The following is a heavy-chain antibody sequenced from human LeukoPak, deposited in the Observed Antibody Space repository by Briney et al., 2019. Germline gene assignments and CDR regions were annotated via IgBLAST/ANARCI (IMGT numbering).Heavy chain of an antibody. CDR2: ISGSGGST. V-gene: IGHV3-23*01. CDR1: GFTFSNYA. J-gene: IGHJ4*02. D-gene: IGHD6-19*01. CDR3: AKEAVAGSNFDY. Sequence: GGSPRLSCAASGFTFSNYAMTWVRQAPGKGLEWVSAISGSGGSTYYADSVKGRFTMSRDNSRSALHLQMNSLRAEDTAVYYCAKEAVAGSNFDYWGQGTLVTVSS.